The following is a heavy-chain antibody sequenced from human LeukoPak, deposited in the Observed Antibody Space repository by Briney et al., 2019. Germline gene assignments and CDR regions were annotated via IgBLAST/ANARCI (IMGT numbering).Heavy chain of an antibody. CDR2: IYYSGST. CDR3: ARAMLYSNEIYVYFDY. Sequence: SETLSLTCTVSGGSISSYYWSWIRQPPGKGLEWIGYIYYSGSTNYNPSLKSRVTISVDTSKNQFSLKLSSVTAADTALYYCARAMLYSNEIYVYFDYWGQGTLVTVSS. J-gene: IGHJ4*02. D-gene: IGHD4-11*01. CDR1: GGSISSYY. V-gene: IGHV4-59*01.